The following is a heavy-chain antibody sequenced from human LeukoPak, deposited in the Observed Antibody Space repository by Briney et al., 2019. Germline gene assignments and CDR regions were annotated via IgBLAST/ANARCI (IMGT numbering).Heavy chain of an antibody. CDR2: ISYDGSNK. D-gene: IGHD3-22*01. V-gene: IGHV3-30*18. CDR3: AKDREIQGSSGPDAY. Sequence: GGSLRLSCAASGFTFSGYGMHWVRQAPGKGLEWVAVISYDGSNKYYADSVKGRFTISRDNSKNTLYLQMNSLRAEDTAVYYCAKDREIQGSSGPDAYWGQGTLVTVSS. CDR1: GFTFSGYG. J-gene: IGHJ4*02.